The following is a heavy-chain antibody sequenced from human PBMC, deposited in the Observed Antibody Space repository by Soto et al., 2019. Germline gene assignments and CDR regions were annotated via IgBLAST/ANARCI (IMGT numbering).Heavy chain of an antibody. Sequence: VGSLRLSCASSVCTFSSYAMSWVRHSPGKWLEWVSAISGSGGSTYYADSVKGRFTISRDNSKNTLYLQMNSLRAEDTAVYYCANWDGTWPTRALGEDYGDFGPYDYYYGMEVWGQGTTVSVSS. J-gene: IGHJ6*01. D-gene: IGHD4-17*01. CDR1: VCTFSSYA. V-gene: IGHV3-23*01. CDR2: ISGSGGST. CDR3: ANWDGTWPTRALGEDYGDFGPYDYYYGMEV.